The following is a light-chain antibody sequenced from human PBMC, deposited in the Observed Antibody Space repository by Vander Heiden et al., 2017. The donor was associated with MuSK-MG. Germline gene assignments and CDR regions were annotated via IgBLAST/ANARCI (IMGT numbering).Light chain of an antibody. Sequence: EIVLTQSPGTLSLSPGERATLSCRASQSVSSSYLAWYQQKPGQAPRLLIYGASSRAPGIPARFSASGSGTDFTLTMSRLEPEDFAVYYCQQDSSSHPFGQGTKLEIK. CDR3: QQDSSSHP. CDR2: GAS. V-gene: IGKV3-20*01. CDR1: QSVSSSY. J-gene: IGKJ2*01.